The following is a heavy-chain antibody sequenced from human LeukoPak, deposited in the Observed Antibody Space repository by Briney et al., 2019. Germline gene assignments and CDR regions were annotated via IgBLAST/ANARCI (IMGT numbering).Heavy chain of an antibody. J-gene: IGHJ4*02. D-gene: IGHD3-10*01. CDR1: GYSFTSYW. Sequence: GESLKISCKGSGYSFTSYWIAWVRQMSGKGLEWMGMIYPGDSDTRYSPSFQGQVTISADKSINTAYLQWSSLKASDTAIYYCARDGPYYGSGSYINYYFDYWGQGTLVTVSS. CDR3: ARDGPYYGSGSYINYYFDY. V-gene: IGHV5-51*01. CDR2: IYPGDSDT.